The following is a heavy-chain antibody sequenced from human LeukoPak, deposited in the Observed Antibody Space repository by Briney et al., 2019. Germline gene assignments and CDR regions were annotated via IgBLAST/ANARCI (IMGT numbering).Heavy chain of an antibody. CDR2: INHSGST. Sequence: SETLSLTCAVYGGSFSGYYWSWIRQPPGKGLEWIGEINHSGSTNYNPSLKGRVTISVDTSKNQFSLKLSSVTAADTAVYYCARVEVTRPYYYYYGMDVWGQGTTVTVSS. D-gene: IGHD4-11*01. J-gene: IGHJ6*02. CDR1: GGSFSGYY. V-gene: IGHV4-34*01. CDR3: ARVEVTRPYYYYYGMDV.